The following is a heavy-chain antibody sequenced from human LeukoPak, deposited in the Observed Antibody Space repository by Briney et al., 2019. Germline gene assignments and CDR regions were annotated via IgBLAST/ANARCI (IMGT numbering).Heavy chain of an antibody. D-gene: IGHD1-26*01. Sequence: GGSLRLSCAASGFTFSSYGMHWVRQAPGKGLEWVAVISYDGSNKYYADSVKGRFTISRDNSKNTLYLQMNSLRAEDTAVYYCAKDELTFDYWGQGTLVTVSS. CDR3: AKDELTFDY. J-gene: IGHJ4*02. V-gene: IGHV3-30*18. CDR1: GFTFSSYG. CDR2: ISYDGSNK.